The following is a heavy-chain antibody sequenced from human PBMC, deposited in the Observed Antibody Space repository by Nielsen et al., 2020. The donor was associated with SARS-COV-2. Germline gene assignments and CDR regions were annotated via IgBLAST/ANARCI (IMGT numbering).Heavy chain of an antibody. Sequence: GESLKIPCAAPGFTVSRYNMNWVRQAPGKGLEWVSIIYSDGSTYYAGSVKGRLTISRDNSKNTLYLQMNSLRAEDTAVYYCARGGGGMDVWGQGTTVTVSS. J-gene: IGHJ6*02. CDR2: IYSDGST. CDR3: ARGGGGMDV. D-gene: IGHD3-16*01. CDR1: GFTVSRYN. V-gene: IGHV3-53*01.